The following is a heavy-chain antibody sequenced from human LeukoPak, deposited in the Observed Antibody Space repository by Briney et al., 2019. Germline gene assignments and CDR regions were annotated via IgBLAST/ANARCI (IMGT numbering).Heavy chain of an antibody. D-gene: IGHD3-16*01. Sequence: SETLSLTCTVSGGSISSGGYYWSWIRQHPGKGLEWIGYIYYSGSTYYNPSLKSRVTISVDTSKNQFSLKLSSVTAADTAVYYCARVAGGGFDPWGQGTLVTVSS. V-gene: IGHV4-31*03. CDR1: GGSISSGGYY. J-gene: IGHJ5*02. CDR3: ARVAGGGFDP. CDR2: IYYSGST.